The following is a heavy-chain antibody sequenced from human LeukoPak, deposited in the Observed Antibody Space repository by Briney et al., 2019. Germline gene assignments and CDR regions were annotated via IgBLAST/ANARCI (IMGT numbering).Heavy chain of an antibody. V-gene: IGHV4-34*01. CDR2: INHSGST. CDR1: GGSSSGYY. Sequence: ETLSLTCAVYGGSSSGYYWSWIRQPPGKGLEWIGEINHSGSTNYNPSLKSRVTISVDTSQNQFSLSLTSVTSADTAVYYCARVTAAGGGFDHWGQGTLVTVSS. CDR3: ARVTAAGGGFDH. D-gene: IGHD2-15*01. J-gene: IGHJ4*02.